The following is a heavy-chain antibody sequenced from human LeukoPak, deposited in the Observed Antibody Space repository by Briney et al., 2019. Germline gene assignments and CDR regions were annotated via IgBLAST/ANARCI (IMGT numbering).Heavy chain of an antibody. CDR2: ISGSGGST. CDR3: AKDDYDILTGYSNHYYYGMDV. J-gene: IGHJ6*02. V-gene: IGHV3-23*01. Sequence: GGSLRLSCAASGFTFSRYAMSWVRQAPGKGLEWVSAISGSGGSTYYADSVKGRFTISRDDSKNTLYLQMNSLRAEDTAVYYCAKDDYDILTGYSNHYYYGMDVWGQGTTVTVSS. CDR1: GFTFSRYA. D-gene: IGHD3-9*01.